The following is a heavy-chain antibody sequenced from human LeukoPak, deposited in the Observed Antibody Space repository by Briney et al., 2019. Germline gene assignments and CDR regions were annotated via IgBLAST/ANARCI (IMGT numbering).Heavy chain of an antibody. V-gene: IGHV1-24*01. Sequence: ASVKVSCKVSGYTLTELSMHWVRQAPGKGLEWMGGFDPEDGETIYAQKFQGRVTMTEDTSTDTAYMELSSLRSEDTAVYYCATVRYDSSGYNYWGQGTLVTVSS. CDR2: FDPEDGET. CDR1: GYTLTELS. CDR3: ATVRYDSSGYNY. J-gene: IGHJ4*02. D-gene: IGHD3-22*01.